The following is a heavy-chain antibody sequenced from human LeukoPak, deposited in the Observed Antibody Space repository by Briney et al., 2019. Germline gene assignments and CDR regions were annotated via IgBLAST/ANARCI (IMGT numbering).Heavy chain of an antibody. Sequence: PGGSLRLSCAASGFTFSSYGMHWVRQGPGKGLEWVAVISYDGSNKYYADSVKGRFTISRDNSKNTLYLQMNSLRAEDTAVYYCAKSKVVIRPPYYYYGMDVWGQGTTVTASS. CDR3: AKSKVVIRPPYYYYGMDV. V-gene: IGHV3-30*18. J-gene: IGHJ6*02. CDR1: GFTFSSYG. D-gene: IGHD3-22*01. CDR2: ISYDGSNK.